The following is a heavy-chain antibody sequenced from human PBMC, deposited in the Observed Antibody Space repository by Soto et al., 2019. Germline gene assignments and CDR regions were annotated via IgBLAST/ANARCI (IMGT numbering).Heavy chain of an antibody. D-gene: IGHD2-2*01. CDR3: GRILGYCVSTSCYDDFDY. J-gene: IGHJ4*02. V-gene: IGHV2-70*11. CDR1: VFSLSTSGVC. Sequence: SGPTLVNPTQTLTLTCTFSVFSLSTSGVCVSWIRQPPGKALEWLARIDWDGDTYSNSSLKNRLTISKDASKNQVVLTMTNVDPVDTGTYFCGRILGYCVSTSCYDDFDYWGQGTLVTVSS. CDR2: IDWDGDT.